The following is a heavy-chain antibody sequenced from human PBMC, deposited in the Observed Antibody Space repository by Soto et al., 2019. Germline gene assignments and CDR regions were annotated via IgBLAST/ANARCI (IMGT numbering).Heavy chain of an antibody. Sequence: SVKVSCKASGFTFTSSAMQWVRQARGQRLEWIGWIVVGSGNTNYAQKFQERVTITRDMSTSTAYMELSSLRSEDTAVYYCAREVVGASFDAFDIWGQGTMVTVSS. CDR2: IVVGSGNT. D-gene: IGHD1-26*01. J-gene: IGHJ3*02. V-gene: IGHV1-58*02. CDR3: AREVVGASFDAFDI. CDR1: GFTFTSSA.